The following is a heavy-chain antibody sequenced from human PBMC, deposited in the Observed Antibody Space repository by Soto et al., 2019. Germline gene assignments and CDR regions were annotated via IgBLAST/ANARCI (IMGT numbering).Heavy chain of an antibody. CDR2: IYYSGST. D-gene: IGHD6-19*01. V-gene: IGHV4-39*01. CDR1: GGSVSSTSYY. J-gene: IGHJ4*02. Sequence: QLQLQESGPGLVKPSETLSLTCTVSGGSVSSTSYYWGWIRQPPGKGLEWIGSIYYSGSTYYNPSLKSRVTISVDASKNQFSLKLRSVTAADTAVYYCARIVGIRNSIGQRYYFDYWGQGTRVTVSS. CDR3: ARIVGIRNSIGQRYYFDY.